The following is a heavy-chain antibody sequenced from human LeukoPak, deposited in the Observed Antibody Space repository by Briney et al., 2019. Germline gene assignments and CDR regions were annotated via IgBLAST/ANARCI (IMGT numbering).Heavy chain of an antibody. D-gene: IGHD1-26*01. CDR2: ISSSGSTI. V-gene: IGHV3-48*01. Sequence: PGGSLRLSCAASGFTFSSYGMNWVRQAPGKGLEWVSYISSSGSTIYYADSVRGRFTISRDNAKNLLYLQMSSLRAEDTAVYYCARGGWEFDYWGQGTLVTVSS. CDR3: ARGGWEFDY. CDR1: GFTFSSYG. J-gene: IGHJ4*02.